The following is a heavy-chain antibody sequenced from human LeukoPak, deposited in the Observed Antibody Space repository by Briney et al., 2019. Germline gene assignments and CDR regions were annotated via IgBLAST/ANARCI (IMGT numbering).Heavy chain of an antibody. D-gene: IGHD1-26*01. CDR3: ARGDVGATTSDY. Sequence: PSETLSLTCTVSGGSISSGSYYWSWIRQPAGKGLEWIGRIYTSGSTNYNPSLKSRVTISVDTSKNQFSLKLSSVTAADTAVYYCARGDVGATTSDYWGQGTLVTVSS. CDR2: IYTSGST. J-gene: IGHJ4*02. CDR1: GGSISSGSYY. V-gene: IGHV4-61*02.